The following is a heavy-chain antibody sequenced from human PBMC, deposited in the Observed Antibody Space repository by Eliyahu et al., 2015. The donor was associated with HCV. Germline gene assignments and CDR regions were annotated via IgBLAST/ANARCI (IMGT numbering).Heavy chain of an antibody. D-gene: IGHD3-16*01. CDR2: ISWNSGSI. Sequence: EVQLVESGGGLVQPGRSLRLSCAASGFTFDDYAMHWVRQAPGKGLEWVSGISWNSGSIGYADSVKGRFTISRDNAKNSLYLQMNSLRAEDTALYYCAKDTGGSYYWGQGTLVTVSS. CDR1: GFTFDDYA. V-gene: IGHV3-9*01. CDR3: AKDTGGSYY. J-gene: IGHJ4*02.